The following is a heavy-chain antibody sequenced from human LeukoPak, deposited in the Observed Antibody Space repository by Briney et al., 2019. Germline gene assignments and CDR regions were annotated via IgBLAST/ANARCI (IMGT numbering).Heavy chain of an antibody. CDR3: SSLSGRTGTNEPFYYYMDV. V-gene: IGHV3-74*01. Sequence: GGSLRLSCAASGFTFSSYWMHWVRQAPGKGLVWVSRINSDGSSTSYADSVKGRFTISRDNAKNTLYLQMNSLRAEDTAVYYCSSLSGRTGTNEPFYYYMDVWGKGTTVTVFS. J-gene: IGHJ6*03. D-gene: IGHD1-7*01. CDR2: INSDGSST. CDR1: GFTFSSYW.